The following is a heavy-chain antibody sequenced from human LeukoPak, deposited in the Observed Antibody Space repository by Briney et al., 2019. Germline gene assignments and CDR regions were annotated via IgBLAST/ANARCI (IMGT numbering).Heavy chain of an antibody. Sequence: SETLSLTCTVSGGSISSGNYHWIWIRQPAGKGLEWIGRVYPDGSTNYNPSLKSRVTISLDTSKNQFSLKLTSVTAADTAVYFCARDVRDGYNPRYYYYMDVWGKGTTVTISS. V-gene: IGHV4-61*02. CDR1: GGSISSGNYH. D-gene: IGHD5-24*01. J-gene: IGHJ6*03. CDR2: VYPDGST. CDR3: ARDVRDGYNPRYYYYMDV.